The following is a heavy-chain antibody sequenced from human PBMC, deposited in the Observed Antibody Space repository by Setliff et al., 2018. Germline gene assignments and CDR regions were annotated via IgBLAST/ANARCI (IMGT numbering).Heavy chain of an antibody. D-gene: IGHD2-15*01. Sequence: SETLSLTCTVSGDSIDTDIWWSWVRQSPGKGLEWIGSIYYSGSTYYNPSLKSRVTISVDTSTNQFSLKLSSVTAADTAVYYCARHAQSGVAAPFDYWGQGTLVTVSS. CDR1: GDSIDTDIW. CDR3: ARHAQSGVAAPFDY. CDR2: IYYSGST. V-gene: IGHV4-39*01. J-gene: IGHJ4*02.